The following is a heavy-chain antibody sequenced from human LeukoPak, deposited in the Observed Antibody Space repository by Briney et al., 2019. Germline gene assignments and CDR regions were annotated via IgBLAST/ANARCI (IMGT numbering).Heavy chain of an antibody. J-gene: IGHJ4*02. CDR1: GGSISSYY. CDR2: IYYSGST. CDR3: ARGYCSGGRCYSAPDY. Sequence: SETLSLTCTVSGGSISSYYWSWIRQPPGKGLEWIGYIYYSGSTNYNPSLKSRVTISVDTSKNQFSLKLSSVTAADTAVYYCARGYCSGGRCYSAPDYWGQGTLVTVSS. D-gene: IGHD2-15*01. V-gene: IGHV4-59*01.